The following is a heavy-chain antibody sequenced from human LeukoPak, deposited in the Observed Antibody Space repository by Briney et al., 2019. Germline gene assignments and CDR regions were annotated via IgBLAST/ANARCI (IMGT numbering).Heavy chain of an antibody. CDR1: GFTFSSYA. CDR2: ISYDGSNK. J-gene: IGHJ4*02. V-gene: IGHV3-30-3*01. Sequence: GGSLRLSCAASGFTFSSYAMHWVRQAPGKGLEWVAVISYDGSNKYYADSVKGRFTISRDNSKNTLYLQMNSLRAEDTAVYYCARDGADSSSWYEAPGYLDYWGQGTLVTVSS. CDR3: ARDGADSSSWYEAPGYLDY. D-gene: IGHD6-13*01.